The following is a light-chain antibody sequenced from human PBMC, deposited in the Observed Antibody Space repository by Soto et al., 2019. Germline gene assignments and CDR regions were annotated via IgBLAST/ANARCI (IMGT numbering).Light chain of an antibody. CDR1: QSLVHSDGDTY. Sequence: DVVMTQSPLSLPVNLGEPAAISCRSTQSLVHSDGDTYLSWFHQRPGQSTRRLIFRVSKRDFGVPPGCIGSGSGTDFTLEITSEESEDVGVYYCMQGTHWPPYTFGQGTRLEIK. V-gene: IGKV2-30*02. CDR2: RVS. J-gene: IGKJ2*01. CDR3: MQGTHWPPYT.